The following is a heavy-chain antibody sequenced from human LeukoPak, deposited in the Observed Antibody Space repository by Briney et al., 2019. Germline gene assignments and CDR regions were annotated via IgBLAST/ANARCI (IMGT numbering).Heavy chain of an antibody. J-gene: IGHJ6*02. V-gene: IGHV3-74*01. D-gene: IGHD3-16*02. Sequence: PGGSLRLSCAASGFXFSSYWIHWVRQAPGKGLVWVSRINSDGSSTTYADSVKGRYTISRDNAKNTLYLQMNTLRAEDTAVYYCARDRGYSMDVWGQGTTVTVSS. CDR1: GFXFSSYW. CDR2: INSDGSST. CDR3: ARDRGYSMDV.